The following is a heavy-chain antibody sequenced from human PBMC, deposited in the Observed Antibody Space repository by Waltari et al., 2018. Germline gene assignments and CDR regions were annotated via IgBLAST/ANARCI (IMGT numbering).Heavy chain of an antibody. Sequence: QVQLVQSGAEVKKPGSSVKVSCKASGGTFSSYTISWVRRAPGQGREWMGRIIPSLGIANYAQKFQGRVTSTADKSTSTAYMELSSLRSEDTAVYYCARVVGPYYDSSGYWGQGTLVTVSS. D-gene: IGHD3-22*01. V-gene: IGHV1-69*02. CDR1: GGTFSSYT. CDR2: IIPSLGIA. CDR3: ARVVGPYYDSSGY. J-gene: IGHJ4*02.